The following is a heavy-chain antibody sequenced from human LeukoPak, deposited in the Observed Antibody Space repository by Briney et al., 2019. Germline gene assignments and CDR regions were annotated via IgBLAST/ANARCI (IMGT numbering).Heavy chain of an antibody. CDR1: GFTFSSYG. CDR2: ISYDGSNK. Sequence: PGRSLRLSCAASGFTFSSYGMHWVRQAPGKGLEWVAVISYDGSNKYYADSVKGRFTISRDNSKNTLYLQMNSLRAEDTAVYYCAKDDPDSVLWGQGTLVTVSS. J-gene: IGHJ4*02. V-gene: IGHV3-30*18. D-gene: IGHD3-3*01. CDR3: AKDDPDSVL.